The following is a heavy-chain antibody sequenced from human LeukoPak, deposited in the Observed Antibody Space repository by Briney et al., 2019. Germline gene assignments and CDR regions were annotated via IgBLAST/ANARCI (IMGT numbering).Heavy chain of an antibody. V-gene: IGHV1-2*02. CDR3: ARDSGFWSGYSRYNWFDP. CDR2: INPNSGGT. D-gene: IGHD3-3*01. J-gene: IGHJ5*02. Sequence: ASVKVSCKASGYTFTGYYMHWVRQAPGQGLEWMGWINPNSGGTNYAQKFQGRVTMTRDTSSAAYMELSRLRSDDTAVYYCARDSGFWSGYSRYNWFDPWGQGTLVTVSS. CDR1: GYTFTGYY.